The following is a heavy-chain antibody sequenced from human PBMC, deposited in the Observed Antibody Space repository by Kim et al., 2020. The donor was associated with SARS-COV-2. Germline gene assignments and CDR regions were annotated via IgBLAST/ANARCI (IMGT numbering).Heavy chain of an antibody. J-gene: IGHJ6*03. CDR2: IYYSGST. CDR3: ARQTLGYCSSTSFFCPYYYYYYMDV. CDR1: GGSISSYY. V-gene: IGHV4-59*08. Sequence: SETLSLTCTVSGGSISSYYWSWIRQPPGKGLEWIGYIYYSGSTNYNPSLKSRVIISVDTSKNQFSLKLSSVTAADTAVYYCARQTLGYCSSTSFFCPYYYYYYMDVWGKGTTVTVSS. D-gene: IGHD2-2*01.